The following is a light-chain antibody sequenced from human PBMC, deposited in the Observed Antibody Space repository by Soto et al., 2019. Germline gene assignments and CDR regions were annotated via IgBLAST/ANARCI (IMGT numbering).Light chain of an antibody. CDR1: QNINAW. CDR2: DAS. CDR3: QQANSFPLT. Sequence: DIHMTQSPSSLSVSVVDRVTITCRTSQNINAWLAWYQQRPGQAPKLLIYDASTVQSGVPSRFSGSGSGTEFTLTISSLQPEDFATYYCQQANSFPLTFGGGTKVDI. V-gene: IGKV1-12*01. J-gene: IGKJ4*01.